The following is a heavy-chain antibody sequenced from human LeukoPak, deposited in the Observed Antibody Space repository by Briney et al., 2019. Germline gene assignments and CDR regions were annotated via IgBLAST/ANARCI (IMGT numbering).Heavy chain of an antibody. V-gene: IGHV3-23*01. Sequence: PGGSLRLSCAASGFTFSSSAMGWVRQAPGKGLEWVSAISNNGGYTYYADSVQGRFTISRDNSKSTLCLQMNSLRAEDTAVYYCAKQLGYCSDGSCYSPYWGRGTLVTVSS. CDR2: ISNNGGYT. CDR1: GFTFSSSA. J-gene: IGHJ4*02. D-gene: IGHD2-15*01. CDR3: AKQLGYCSDGSCYSPY.